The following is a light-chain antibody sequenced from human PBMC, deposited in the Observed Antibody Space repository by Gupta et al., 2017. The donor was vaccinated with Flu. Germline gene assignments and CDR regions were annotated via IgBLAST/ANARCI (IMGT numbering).Light chain of an antibody. CDR3: QQEDSSSIT. CDR2: KAS. Sequence: PSTLSAYVGDRVTITCRASQSIRSWLAWYQQKPGKAPNLLIYKASRVESGVPSRFSGSGSGTEFTLTINSRQPDDFATYYCQQEDSSSITFGRGTEVEIK. CDR1: QSIRSW. J-gene: IGKJ4*01. V-gene: IGKV1-5*03.